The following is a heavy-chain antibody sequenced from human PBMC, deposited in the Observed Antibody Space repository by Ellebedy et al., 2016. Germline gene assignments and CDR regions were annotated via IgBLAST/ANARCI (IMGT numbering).Heavy chain of an antibody. D-gene: IGHD4-17*01. CDR1: GGSISSGGYY. CDR3: ARGNGVTTNVDY. V-gene: IGHV4-31*03. J-gene: IGHJ4*02. CDR2: IYYSGST. Sequence: SETLSLTCTVSGGSISSGGYYWSWIRQHPGKGLEWIGYIYYSGSTYYNPSLKSRVTISVDTSKNQFSLKLSSVTAADTAVYYCARGNGVTTNVDYWGQGTLVTVSS.